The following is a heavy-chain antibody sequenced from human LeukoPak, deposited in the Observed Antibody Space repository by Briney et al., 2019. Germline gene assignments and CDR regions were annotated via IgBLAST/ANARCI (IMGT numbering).Heavy chain of an antibody. CDR3: AKKREEGFWSGYGD. V-gene: IGHV3-23*01. CDR2: IIGSGDST. J-gene: IGHJ4*02. Sequence: GGSLRLSCAASGFTFSSHAMNWVRQAPGKGLEWVSGIIGSGDSTYYADSVKGRFTISRDNSKNTLYLQMNSLRAEDTAVYYCAKKREEGFWSGYGDWGQGTLVTVSS. CDR1: GFTFSSHA. D-gene: IGHD3-3*01.